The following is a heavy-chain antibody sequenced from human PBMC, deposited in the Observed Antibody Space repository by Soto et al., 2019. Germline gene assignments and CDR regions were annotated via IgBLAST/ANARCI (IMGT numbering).Heavy chain of an antibody. V-gene: IGHV4-39*01. J-gene: IGHJ5*02. Sequence: TSETLSLTCTVSGGSISSSSYYWGWIRQPPGKGLEWIGSIYYSGSTYYNPSLKSRVTISVDTSKNQFSLKLSSVTAADTAVYYCARRHRKVGSNWFDPWGQGTLVTVSS. CDR2: IYYSGST. D-gene: IGHD5-12*01. CDR1: GGSISSSSYY. CDR3: ARRHRKVGSNWFDP.